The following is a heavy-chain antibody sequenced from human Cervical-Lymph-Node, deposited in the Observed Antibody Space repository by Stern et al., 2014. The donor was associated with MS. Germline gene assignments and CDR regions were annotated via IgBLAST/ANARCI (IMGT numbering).Heavy chain of an antibody. V-gene: IGHV5-51*01. CDR2: ISPVDSET. CDR1: GYSFTNSW. J-gene: IGHJ4*02. Sequence: VQLVESGAEVKKPGQSLKISCKGSGYSFTNSWIGWVRQMSGKGLELMGIISPVDSETRYSPSFQGQVTISVDKSINTAYVQWTSLEASDTAMYYCARQGCATTSCHTIDSWGQGTLITVSS. CDR3: ARQGCATTSCHTIDS. D-gene: IGHD2-2*02.